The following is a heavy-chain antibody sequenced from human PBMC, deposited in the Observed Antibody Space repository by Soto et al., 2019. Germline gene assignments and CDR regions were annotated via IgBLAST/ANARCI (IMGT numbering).Heavy chain of an antibody. J-gene: IGHJ6*03. V-gene: IGHV3-74*02. CDR3: ARGDCVGGTCYSLAGSFYYYMEV. Sequence: EVQLVESGGGLVQPGGSLRLSCAASGFTFSNYWMYWVRQAPGKGLEWVSRINSDGSVSSYADSVKGRLTISRDNVKNTLYLQMDSLRAEDTALYYCARGDCVGGTCYSLAGSFYYYMEVWGKGTTVTVFS. D-gene: IGHD2-15*01. CDR2: INSDGSVS. CDR1: GFTFSNYW.